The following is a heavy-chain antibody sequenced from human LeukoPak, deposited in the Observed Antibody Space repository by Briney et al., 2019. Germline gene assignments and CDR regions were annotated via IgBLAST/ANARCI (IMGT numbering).Heavy chain of an antibody. CDR3: AKWKGASWLTYGMDV. J-gene: IGHJ6*02. V-gene: IGHV3-23*01. CDR2: ISNSGGST. Sequence: GGSLRLSCVASGFNFGSYAMSCVRQAPGKGLEWVSGISNSGGSTYYADSVKGRFTISRDNSKNTLYMEMNSLRADDTAVYYCAKWKGASWLTYGMDVWGQGTTVTVSS. D-gene: IGHD6-13*01. CDR1: GFNFGSYA.